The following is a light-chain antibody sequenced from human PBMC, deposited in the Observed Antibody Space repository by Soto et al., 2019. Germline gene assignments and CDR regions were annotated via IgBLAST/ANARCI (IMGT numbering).Light chain of an antibody. CDR2: GVS. Sequence: EIVLTQSPGTLSLSPGERATLSGRASQSVGSTYLAWYQQKPGQAPKLLIYGVSSRATGIPDRFSGSGSGTDFTLTISRLEPEDFAVYYCQQYGTSPLTFGPGTKVDI. CDR3: QQYGTSPLT. V-gene: IGKV3-20*01. CDR1: QSVGSTY. J-gene: IGKJ3*01.